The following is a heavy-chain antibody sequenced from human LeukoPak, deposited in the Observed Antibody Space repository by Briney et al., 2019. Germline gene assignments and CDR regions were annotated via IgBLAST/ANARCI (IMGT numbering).Heavy chain of an antibody. CDR2: ISGSGGST. CDR3: AKDDGSVVVPLSVDY. D-gene: IGHD2-2*01. CDR1: GFTFSSYA. Sequence: GGSLRLSCAASGFTFSSYAMSWVRQAPGKGLEWVSAISGSGGSTYYADSVKGRFTISRDNSKNTLYLKMNSLRAEDTAVYYCAKDDGSVVVPLSVDYWGQGTLVTVSS. J-gene: IGHJ4*02. V-gene: IGHV3-23*01.